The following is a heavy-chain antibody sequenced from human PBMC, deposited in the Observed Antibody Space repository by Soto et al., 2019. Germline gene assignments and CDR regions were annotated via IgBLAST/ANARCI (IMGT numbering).Heavy chain of an antibody. V-gene: IGHV3-23*01. D-gene: IGHD3-9*01. CDR1: GFTFSGYA. CDR2: ISGSAAST. Sequence: EVQLLGSGGGLVQPGGSLRLSCAASGFTFSGYAMSWVRQAPGKGLEWVSGISGSAASTNYADSVKGRFTISRDNSKSTLYLQMNSLRAVDTAVYYCAKDVHYDILTGIEYFHHWAQGTLVTVSS. J-gene: IGHJ1*01. CDR3: AKDVHYDILTGIEYFHH.